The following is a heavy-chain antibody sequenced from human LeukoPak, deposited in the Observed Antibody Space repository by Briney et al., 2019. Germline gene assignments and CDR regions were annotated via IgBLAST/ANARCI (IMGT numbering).Heavy chain of an antibody. CDR1: GGSISSYY. V-gene: IGHV4-4*07. CDR3: ARADPPTNWFDP. J-gene: IGHJ5*02. Sequence: SETLSLTCTVSGGSISSYYWSWIRQPAGKGLEWIGRIYTSGSTNYKPSLKSRVTISVDTSKNQFSLKLSSVTAEDTAVYYCARADPPTNWFDPWGQGTLVTVSS. CDR2: IYTSGST.